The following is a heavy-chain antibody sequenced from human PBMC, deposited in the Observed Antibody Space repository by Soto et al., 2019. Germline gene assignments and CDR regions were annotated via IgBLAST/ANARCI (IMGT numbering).Heavy chain of an antibody. D-gene: IGHD3-10*01. Sequence: GGSLRLCCAASGCTFSSYAMSWVRQAPGKGLEWVSATSGGGGSTFYADSVKGRFTISRDNSKSTLYLQMNSLRAEDTAVYYCAKDYFTYGKGDPILGYWGQGT. CDR2: TSGGGGST. CDR1: GCTFSSYA. V-gene: IGHV3-23*01. CDR3: AKDYFTYGKGDPILGY. J-gene: IGHJ4*02.